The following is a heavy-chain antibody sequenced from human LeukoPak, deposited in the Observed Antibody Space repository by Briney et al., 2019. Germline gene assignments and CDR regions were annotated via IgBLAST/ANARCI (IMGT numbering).Heavy chain of an antibody. CDR2: IIPIFGTA. Sequence: SVKVSCKASGYTFTGYYMHWVRQSPGQGLEWMGGIIPIFGTANYAQKFQGRVTITTDESTSTAYMELSSLRSEDTAVYYCATKEGQIVGAADDAFDIWGQGTMVTVSS. D-gene: IGHD1-26*01. CDR1: GYTFTGYY. CDR3: ATKEGQIVGAADDAFDI. J-gene: IGHJ3*02. V-gene: IGHV1-69*05.